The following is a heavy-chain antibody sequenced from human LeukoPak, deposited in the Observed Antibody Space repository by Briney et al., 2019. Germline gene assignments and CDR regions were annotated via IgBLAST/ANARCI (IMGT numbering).Heavy chain of an antibody. CDR1: GGSINNYY. Sequence: SETLSLTCTVSGGSINNYYWSWIRQPPGKGLEWIGYINYSGSTKYNPSLKSRVTISLDTSNKRFSLKLNSVTAADTAVYYCARHMTVTYDAFDLWGQGTMVTVSS. CDR2: INYSGST. D-gene: IGHD3-22*01. CDR3: ARHMTVTYDAFDL. V-gene: IGHV4-59*08. J-gene: IGHJ3*01.